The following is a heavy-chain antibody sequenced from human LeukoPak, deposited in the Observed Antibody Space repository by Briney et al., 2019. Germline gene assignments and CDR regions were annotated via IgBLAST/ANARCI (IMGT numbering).Heavy chain of an antibody. CDR2: IYHSGST. CDR1: GYSISSGYY. V-gene: IGHV4-38-2*02. CDR3: ARDDY. J-gene: IGHJ4*02. Sequence: SETLSLTCTVSGYSISSGYYWGWIRQPPGKGLEWIGSIYHSGSTYYNPSLKSRVTISVDTSKNQFSLKLSSATAADTAVYYCARDDYWGQGTLVTVSS.